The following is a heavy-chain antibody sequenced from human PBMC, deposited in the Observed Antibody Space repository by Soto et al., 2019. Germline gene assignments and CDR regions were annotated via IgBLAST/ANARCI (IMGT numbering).Heavy chain of an antibody. J-gene: IGHJ2*01. CDR1: GFTFSSYA. CDR2: ISGSGGST. Sequence: EVQLLESGGGLVQPGGSLRLSCAASGFTFSSYAMSWVRQAPGKGLEWVSAISGSGGSTSYADSVKGRFTISRDNSKNTLYLQMNSLRAEDTAVYYCAKDPGIAAAGYSNWYFDLWVRGTLVTVSS. D-gene: IGHD6-13*01. CDR3: AKDPGIAAAGYSNWYFDL. V-gene: IGHV3-23*01.